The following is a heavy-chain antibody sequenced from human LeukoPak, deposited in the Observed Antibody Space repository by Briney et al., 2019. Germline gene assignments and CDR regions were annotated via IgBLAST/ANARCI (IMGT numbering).Heavy chain of an antibody. CDR3: AREPYYDFWSGYSPYYYYGMDV. CDR1: GFTFSSYG. CDR2: IWYDGSNK. Sequence: GGSLRLSCAASGFTFSSYGMHWVRQAPGKGLEWVAVIWYDGSNKYYADSVKGRFTISRDNSKNTLYLQMNSLRAEDTAVYYCAREPYYDFWSGYSPYYYYGMDVWGQGTTVTVS. J-gene: IGHJ6*02. V-gene: IGHV3-33*01. D-gene: IGHD3-3*01.